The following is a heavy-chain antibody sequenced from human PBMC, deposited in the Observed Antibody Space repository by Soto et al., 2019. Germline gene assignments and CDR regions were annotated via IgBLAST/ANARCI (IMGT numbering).Heavy chain of an antibody. D-gene: IGHD4-17*01. V-gene: IGHV3-53*04. Sequence: SGGSLRLSCAASGFTVSSNYMSWVRQAPGKGLEWVSVIYSGGSTYYADSVKGRFTISRHNSKNTLYLQMNSLRAEDTAVYYCAREASYYGDYDLYYFDYWGQGTLVTVSS. CDR3: AREASYYGDYDLYYFDY. CDR2: IYSGGST. CDR1: GFTVSSNY. J-gene: IGHJ4*02.